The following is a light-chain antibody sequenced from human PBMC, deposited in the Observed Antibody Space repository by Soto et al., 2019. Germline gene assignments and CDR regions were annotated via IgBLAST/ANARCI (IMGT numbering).Light chain of an antibody. CDR2: GAS. CDR1: QSVSSNY. CDR3: QQYGSSWA. Sequence: EIVLTQSPGTLSLSPGERATLTCRASQSVSSNYLAWYQQRPGQAPRLLMYGASRRATGIPDRFSGSGSGTDFTLTISRLEPEDFAVYHCQQYGSSWAFGQGTKVDIK. V-gene: IGKV3-20*01. J-gene: IGKJ1*01.